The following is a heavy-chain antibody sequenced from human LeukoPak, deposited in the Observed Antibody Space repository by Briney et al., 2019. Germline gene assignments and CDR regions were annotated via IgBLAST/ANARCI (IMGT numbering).Heavy chain of an antibody. CDR2: ISESGDVT. D-gene: IGHD6-6*01. CDR3: ARDSSHYLGSSDY. V-gene: IGHV3-23*01. J-gene: IGHJ4*02. Sequence: GGSLRLSCAASGLTFSSYPMSWVRQAPGKGLEWVSVISESGDVTHYADSMKGRFTISRDNTKNTLNLQMNGLRDEDTAIYYCARDSSHYLGSSDYWGQGALVTVSS. CDR1: GLTFSSYP.